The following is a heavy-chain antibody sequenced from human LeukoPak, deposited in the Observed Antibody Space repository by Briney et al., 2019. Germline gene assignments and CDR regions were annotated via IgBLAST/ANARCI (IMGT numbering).Heavy chain of an antibody. Sequence: GGSLRLSCAASGFTFSSYAMTWVRQAPGKGLEWVSSISGSDGSTYYADSVKGRFTISRDNSKNTLYLQMNSLRAEDTAVYYCAYTRGLYYGIDYWGQGTLVTVSS. CDR2: ISGSDGST. J-gene: IGHJ4*02. CDR3: AYTRGLYYGIDY. V-gene: IGHV3-23*01. CDR1: GFTFSSYA. D-gene: IGHD3-10*01.